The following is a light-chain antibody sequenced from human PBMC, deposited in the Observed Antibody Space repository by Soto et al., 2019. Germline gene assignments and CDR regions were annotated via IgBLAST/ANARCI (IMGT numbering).Light chain of an antibody. CDR1: QYITSY. J-gene: IGKJ1*01. V-gene: IGKV1-8*01. CDR2: AAS. Sequence: AIRMTQSPSSLSASTGDRVTITCRSSQYITSYLAWYQQKPGKAPKLLIYAASTLQSGVPSRFSGSGSGTDFTLTITFLQSEDFATYYCQQYYSYPRTFGQGTKVEIK. CDR3: QQYYSYPRT.